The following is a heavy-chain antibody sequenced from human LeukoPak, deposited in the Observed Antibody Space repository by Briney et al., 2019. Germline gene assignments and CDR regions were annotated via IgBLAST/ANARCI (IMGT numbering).Heavy chain of an antibody. CDR1: GFPFSSYG. V-gene: IGHV3-33*01. CDR2: IWYDGSNQ. D-gene: IGHD2-2*01. Sequence: SGGSLRLSCAASGFPFSSYGMHWVRQAPAKGLEGLAIIWYDGSNQYYADSVKGRFTISRDNSKNTLYLQMNSLRAEDTAVYYCARDYCSSFSCQDYWGQGTLVTVSS. CDR3: ARDYCSSFSCQDY. J-gene: IGHJ4*02.